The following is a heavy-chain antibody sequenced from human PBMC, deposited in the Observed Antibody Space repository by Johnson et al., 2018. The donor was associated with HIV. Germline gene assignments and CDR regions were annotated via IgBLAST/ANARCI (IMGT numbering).Heavy chain of an antibody. J-gene: IGHJ3*01. CDR2: ISSSGTII. CDR1: GFAFRDYY. Sequence: QVPPVESGGGLVKPGGSMRLSCWTSGFAFRDYYMNWMRQAPGKGLEWVSHISSSGTIIYYADSVKGRFTVSRDNAKKSLYLQMNTLRVEDTAVYYCARESSPWGGDYVGYGFDLWGQGTTVTVSS. V-gene: IGHV3-11*04. CDR3: ARESSPWGGDYVGYGFDL. D-gene: IGHD4-17*01.